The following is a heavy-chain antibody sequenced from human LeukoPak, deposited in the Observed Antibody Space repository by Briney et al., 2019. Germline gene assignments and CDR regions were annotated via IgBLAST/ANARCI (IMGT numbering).Heavy chain of an antibody. CDR3: ARASTNSGTSHYAP. CDR1: GYTFTSYG. D-gene: IGHD1-26*01. Sequence: GASVKVSCKASGYTFTSYGISWVRQAPGQGLEWMGWIGAYNGNTNYAQKLQGRVTMTTDTSTSTAYMELRSLRSDDTAVYYCARASTNSGTSHYAPWGQGTLVTVSS. V-gene: IGHV1-18*01. CDR2: IGAYNGNT. J-gene: IGHJ5*02.